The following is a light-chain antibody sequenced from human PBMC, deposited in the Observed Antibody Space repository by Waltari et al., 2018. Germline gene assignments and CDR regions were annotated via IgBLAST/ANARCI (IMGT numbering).Light chain of an antibody. J-gene: IGKJ1*01. CDR3: QQTYTTPRT. Sequence: DIQMTQSPSSLSASVGGRVTITCRASQSITSYLNWYQHRPGKAPNLLIYAASTLQSGVPSRFSGSGSGTHFTLNITSLQREDFATYYCQQTYTTPRTFGQGTRVEIK. V-gene: IGKV1-39*01. CDR2: AAS. CDR1: QSITSY.